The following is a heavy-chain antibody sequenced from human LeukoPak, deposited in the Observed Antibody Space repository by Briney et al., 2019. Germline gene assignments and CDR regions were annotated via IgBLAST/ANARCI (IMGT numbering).Heavy chain of an antibody. J-gene: IGHJ4*02. CDR3: VRDDYDFWSGYQRYFEF. V-gene: IGHV3-23*01. CDR1: GFTFSSYA. D-gene: IGHD3-3*01. CDR2: ISGSGGST. Sequence: GGSLRLSCAASGFTFSSYAMSWVRQAPGKGLEWVSAISGSGGSTYYADSVKGRFTISRDSVKNSLYLQMTSVRADDTAMYYCVRDDYDFWSGYQRYFEFWGQGTLVTVSS.